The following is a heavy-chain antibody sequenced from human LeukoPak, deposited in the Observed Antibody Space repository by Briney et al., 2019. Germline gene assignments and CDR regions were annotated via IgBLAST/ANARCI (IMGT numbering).Heavy chain of an antibody. V-gene: IGHV4-4*02. J-gene: IGHJ4*02. Sequence: SETLSLTCAVSGGSISSSNWWSWVRQPPGKGLEWIGEIYHSGSTYYNPSLKSRVTISVDTSKNQFSLKLSSVTAADTAVYYCARDGVYYDILTGYYPRSYYFDYWGQGTLVTVSS. CDR3: ARDGVYYDILTGYYPRSYYFDY. D-gene: IGHD3-9*01. CDR1: GGSISSSNW. CDR2: IYHSGST.